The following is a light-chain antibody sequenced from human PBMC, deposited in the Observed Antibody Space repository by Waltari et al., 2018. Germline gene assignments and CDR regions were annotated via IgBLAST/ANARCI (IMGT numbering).Light chain of an antibody. J-gene: IGKJ1*01. Sequence: DIVMTQSPDSLAVSLGERATINCKSSQSVLYSSNNKNYLAWYQQKPGQPPKRLIYWASTRESGVPDRLSGSGSGTDFTLTISSLQAEDVAVYYCQQYYSTLRTFGQGTKVEIK. CDR1: QSVLYSSNNKNY. CDR3: QQYYSTLRT. CDR2: WAS. V-gene: IGKV4-1*01.